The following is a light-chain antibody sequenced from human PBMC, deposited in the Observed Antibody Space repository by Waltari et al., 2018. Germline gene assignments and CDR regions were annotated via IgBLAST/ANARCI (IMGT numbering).Light chain of an antibody. Sequence: IVLTQSPVTLSLSPGERATLSCRASQSIGRFLAWYQQKPGQAPRLLLYDTSNRATGIPARFSGSGSGTDFTLTISSLEPEDFAVYYCQQRNNWRFGQGTRLEIK. V-gene: IGKV3-11*01. CDR3: QQRNNWR. CDR1: QSIGRF. CDR2: DTS. J-gene: IGKJ5*01.